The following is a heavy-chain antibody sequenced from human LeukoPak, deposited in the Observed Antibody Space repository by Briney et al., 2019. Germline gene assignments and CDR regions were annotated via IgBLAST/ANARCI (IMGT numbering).Heavy chain of an antibody. CDR1: GGSISSYY. Sequence: NTSETLSLTYTVSGGSISSYYWSWIRQPPGKGLEWIGYIYYSGSTNYNPSLKSRVTISVDTSKNQFSLKLSSVTAADATVYYCARAVGATVTTLDYWGQGTLVTVSS. CDR2: IYYSGST. D-gene: IGHD4-17*01. V-gene: IGHV4-59*12. J-gene: IGHJ4*02. CDR3: ARAVGATVTTLDY.